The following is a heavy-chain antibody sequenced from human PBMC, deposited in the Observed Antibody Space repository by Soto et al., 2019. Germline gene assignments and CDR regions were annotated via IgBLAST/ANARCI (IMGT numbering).Heavy chain of an antibody. J-gene: IGHJ4*02. CDR3: ASSPTNFYDTSGYFGIHY. V-gene: IGHV4-30-4*01. CDR2: ISYSGST. D-gene: IGHD3-22*01. Sequence: SSETLSLTCTVSGGSISSGDYYWNWIRQPPGKGLEWIGYISYSGSTYYNPSLKSRLTISVDTSKNHFSLRLSSVTAADTAVYYCASSPTNFYDTSGYFGIHYWGQGTLVTVSS. CDR1: GGSISSGDYY.